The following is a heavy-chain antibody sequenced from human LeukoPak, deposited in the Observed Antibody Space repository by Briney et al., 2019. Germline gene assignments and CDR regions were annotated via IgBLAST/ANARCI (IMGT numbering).Heavy chain of an antibody. CDR1: GYTFTGYY. CDR2: ITPSGGST. CDR3: ARTIVDGGTNF. J-gene: IGHJ4*02. V-gene: IGHV1-46*01. Sequence: GASVKVSCKASGYTFTGYYIHWMRQAPGQGLEWMGKITPSGGSTSYAQKFQGRVTMTRDTSTSTVYMELSSLRSEDTAVYYCARTIVDGGTNFWGQGTLVTVSS. D-gene: IGHD2-15*01.